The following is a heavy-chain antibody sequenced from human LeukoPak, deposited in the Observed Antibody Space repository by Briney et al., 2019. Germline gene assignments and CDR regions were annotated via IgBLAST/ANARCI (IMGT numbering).Heavy chain of an antibody. CDR3: TIDEWELPGY. Sequence: GSVKVSCKTSGYTFIDYYIHWVRQAPGQGLEWMGWINPKSGATDFAQKFQGRITLTRDTSITTAHMEMNRLTSDDTAVYFCTIDEWELPGYWGQGTRVTV. V-gene: IGHV1-2*02. J-gene: IGHJ4*02. D-gene: IGHD1-26*01. CDR2: INPKSGAT. CDR1: GYTFIDYY.